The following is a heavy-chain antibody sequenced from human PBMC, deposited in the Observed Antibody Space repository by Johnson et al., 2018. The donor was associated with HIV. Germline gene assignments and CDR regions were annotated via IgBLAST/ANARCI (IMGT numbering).Heavy chain of an antibody. CDR2: MSYDGSDK. CDR3: VRAYYDYVWWSYKTYYPGTPAVYAFDI. CDR1: GFTFSSYA. Sequence: QVQLVESGGGVVQPGRSLRLSCAASGFTFSSYAMHWVRQAPAKGLAWVAVMSYDGSDKYYADSVKGRFTISSDNSKNTRYLQMNSVRAEDTAVYYCVRAYYDYVWWSYKTYYPGTPAVYAFDIWGQGTMVTVSS. D-gene: IGHD3-16*01. J-gene: IGHJ3*02. V-gene: IGHV3-30*04.